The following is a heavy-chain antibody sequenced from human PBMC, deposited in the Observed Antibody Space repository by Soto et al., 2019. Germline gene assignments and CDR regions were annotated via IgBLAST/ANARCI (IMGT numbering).Heavy chain of an antibody. Sequence: GGSLRLSCAASGFTFSSYWMSWVRQAPGKGLEWVANIKQDGSEKYYVDSVKGRFTISRDNAKNSLYLQMNSLRAEDTAVYYCAREGRVLLWFGDHLPEHAFDIWGQGTMVTVSS. V-gene: IGHV3-7*01. CDR3: AREGRVLLWFGDHLPEHAFDI. D-gene: IGHD3-10*01. J-gene: IGHJ3*02. CDR2: IKQDGSEK. CDR1: GFTFSSYW.